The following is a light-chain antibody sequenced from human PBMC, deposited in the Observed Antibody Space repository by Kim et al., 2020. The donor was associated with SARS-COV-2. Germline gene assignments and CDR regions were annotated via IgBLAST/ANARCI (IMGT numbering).Light chain of an antibody. CDR3: CSYAGSSTYF. Sequence: QSALTQPASVSGSPGQSITISCTGTSSDVGSYNLVSWYQQHPGKAPKLMIYEVSKRPSGVSNRFSGSKSGNTASLTISGLQAEDEADYYCCSYAGSSTYFFGTGTKGTV. CDR1: SSDVGSYNL. J-gene: IGLJ1*01. CDR2: EVS. V-gene: IGLV2-23*02.